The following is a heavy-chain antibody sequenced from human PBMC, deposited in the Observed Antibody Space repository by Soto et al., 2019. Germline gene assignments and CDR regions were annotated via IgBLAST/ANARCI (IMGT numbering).Heavy chain of an antibody. V-gene: IGHV1-69*12. D-gene: IGHD6-19*01. J-gene: IGHJ6*02. CDR1: GGTFSSYA. CDR3: ARARIAVAGTYYYYGMDV. CDR2: IIPIFGTA. Sequence: QVQLVQSGAEVKKPGSSVKVSCKASGGTFSSYAISWVRQALGQGLEWMGGIIPIFGTANYAQKFQGRVTITADESTSTAYMELSSLRSEDTAVYYCARARIAVAGTYYYYGMDVWGQGTTVTVSS.